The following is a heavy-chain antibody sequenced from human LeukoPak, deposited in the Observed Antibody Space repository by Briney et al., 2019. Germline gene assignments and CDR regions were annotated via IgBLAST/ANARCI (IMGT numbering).Heavy chain of an antibody. CDR3: ARVIPLYTDIVVVVAATPGWFDP. CDR2: IYHSGST. D-gene: IGHD2-15*01. J-gene: IGHJ5*02. V-gene: IGHV4-30-2*01. CDR1: GGSISSGGYY. Sequence: SETLSLTCTVSGGSISSGGYYWSWIRQPPGKGLEWIGYIYHSGSTYYNPSLKSRVTISVDTSKNQFSLKLSSVTAADTAVYYCARVIPLYTDIVVVVAATPGWFDPWGQGTLVTVSS.